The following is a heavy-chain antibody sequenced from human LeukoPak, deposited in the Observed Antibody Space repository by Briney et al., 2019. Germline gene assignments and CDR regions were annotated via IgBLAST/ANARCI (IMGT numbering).Heavy chain of an antibody. D-gene: IGHD6-6*01. CDR1: GYPFTNYG. CDR2: ISPNNGNT. V-gene: IGHV1-18*01. CDR3: ARPLKYSSSSGRGGYFDY. J-gene: IGHJ4*02. Sequence: ASVKVSCKASGYPFTNYGISWVRQAPGQGLEWLGWISPNNGNTNYARGLQGRVTMTTDTSTSTAYMELTSLRSDDTAVYYCARPLKYSSSSGRGGYFDYWGQGTLVTVSS.